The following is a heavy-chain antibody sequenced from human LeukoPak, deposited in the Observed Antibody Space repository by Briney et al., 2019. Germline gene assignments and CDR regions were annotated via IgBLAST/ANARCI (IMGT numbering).Heavy chain of an antibody. Sequence: GGSLRLSCAASGFTFSSYSMHRVRQAPGKGLEWVAVISYDGSNKYYADSVKGRFTISRDNSKNTLYLQMNSLRAEDTAVYYCAKDGYSGSEADYWGQGTLVTVSS. CDR3: AKDGYSGSEADY. CDR2: ISYDGSNK. J-gene: IGHJ4*02. D-gene: IGHD5-12*01. V-gene: IGHV3-30*18. CDR1: GFTFSSYS.